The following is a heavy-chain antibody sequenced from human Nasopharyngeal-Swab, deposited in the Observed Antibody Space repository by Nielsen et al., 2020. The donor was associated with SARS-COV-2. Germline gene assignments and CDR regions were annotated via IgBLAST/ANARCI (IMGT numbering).Heavy chain of an antibody. V-gene: IGHV4-59*01. J-gene: IGHJ5*02. D-gene: IGHD3-3*01. CDR1: GGSISPYY. CDR3: ARAAYNTIGWFDP. Sequence: SETLSLTCTVSGGSISPYYWNWLRQPPGKGLEWIGHIYYSGSTNYSPSLKSRVTISVDTSKNQFSLKLSSVTAADTAVYYCARAAYNTIGWFDPWGQGTLVTVSS. CDR2: IYYSGST.